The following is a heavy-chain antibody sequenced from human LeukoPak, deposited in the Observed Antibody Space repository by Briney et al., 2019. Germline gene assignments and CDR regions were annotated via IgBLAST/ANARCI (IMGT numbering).Heavy chain of an antibody. Sequence: PGGSLRLSCAASGFTFNNYAMSWVRQTPGKGLEWVSSSTRSAEETYHADFVKGRFTISRDNSRDTLYLQMNSLRAEDTAVYYCVKDRPNYYGTDGHYYRRDGDCWGQGTLVTVSS. D-gene: IGHD3-22*01. CDR3: VKDRPNYYGTDGHYYRRDGDC. V-gene: IGHV3-23*01. CDR2: STRSAEET. J-gene: IGHJ4*02. CDR1: GFTFNNYA.